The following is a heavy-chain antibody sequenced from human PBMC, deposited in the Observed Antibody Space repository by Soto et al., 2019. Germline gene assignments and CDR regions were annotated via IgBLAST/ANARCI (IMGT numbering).Heavy chain of an antibody. Sequence: QGQLVQSGAEVRKPGASVKVSCQASGYIFNNYGLSWVRQVPGQGLEWGGWIGPYIGKTGYAQQVRDRVTMTADPTTNTAYMELRSLTSDDSAFYYCARCYCSVGSCFTCWHFDLWGRGTLVTVSS. CDR1: GYIFNNYG. CDR2: IGPYIGKT. V-gene: IGHV1-18*01. D-gene: IGHD6-19*01. J-gene: IGHJ2*01. CDR3: ARCYCSVGSCFTCWHFDL.